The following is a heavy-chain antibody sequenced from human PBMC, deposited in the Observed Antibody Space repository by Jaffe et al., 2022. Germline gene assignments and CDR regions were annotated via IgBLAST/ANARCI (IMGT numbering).Heavy chain of an antibody. Sequence: QVQLQQWGAGLLKPSETLSLTCAVYGGSFSGYYWSWIRQPPGKGLEWIGEINHSGSTNYNPSLKSRVTISVDTSKNQFSLKLSSVTAADTAVYYCARALRPHRGVPAPPRRPGTSALDYWGQGTLVTVSS. CDR1: GGSFSGYY. CDR2: INHSGST. D-gene: IGHD2-2*01. CDR3: ARALRPHRGVPAPPRRPGTSALDY. V-gene: IGHV4-34*01. J-gene: IGHJ4*02.